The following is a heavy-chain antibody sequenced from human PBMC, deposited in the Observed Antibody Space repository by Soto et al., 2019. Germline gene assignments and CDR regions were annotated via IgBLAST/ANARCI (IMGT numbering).Heavy chain of an antibody. D-gene: IGHD5-18*01. CDR1: GFTFSSYG. V-gene: IGHV3-30*18. CDR2: ISYDGSNK. Sequence: GGSLRLSCAASGFTFSSYGMHWVRQAPGKGLERVAVISYDGSNKYYADSVKGRFTISRDNSKNTLYLQMNSLRAEDTAVYYCAKDRPSDGYSYGYLAYWGQGTLVTVSS. J-gene: IGHJ4*02. CDR3: AKDRPSDGYSYGYLAY.